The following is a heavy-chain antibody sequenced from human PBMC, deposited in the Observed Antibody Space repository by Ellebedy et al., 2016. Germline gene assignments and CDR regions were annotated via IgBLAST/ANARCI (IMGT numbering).Heavy chain of an antibody. CDR3: ARGPDGYSYVPGY. Sequence: GGSLRLXXAASGFTFSSYGMHWVRQAPGKGLEWVAVISYDGSNKYYADSVKGRFTISRDNSKNTLYLQMNSLRAEDTAVYYCARGPDGYSYVPGYWGQGTLVTVSS. CDR1: GFTFSSYG. J-gene: IGHJ4*02. CDR2: ISYDGSNK. V-gene: IGHV3-30*03. D-gene: IGHD5-18*01.